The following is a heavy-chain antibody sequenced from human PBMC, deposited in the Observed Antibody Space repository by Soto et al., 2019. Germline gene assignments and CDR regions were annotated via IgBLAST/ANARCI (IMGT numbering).Heavy chain of an antibody. V-gene: IGHV3-23*01. D-gene: IGHD4-17*01. CDR2: ISGSGGST. CDR1: GFTFSSYA. CDR3: ATDPHGDYLLNWFDP. Sequence: ELQLLESGGGLVQPGGSLRLSCAASGFTFSSYAMSWVRQAPGKGLEWVSVISGSGGSTYYADSVKGRFTISRDNSKNTLYLQMNSLRAEDTAVSYCATDPHGDYLLNWFDPWGQGTLVTVSS. J-gene: IGHJ5*02.